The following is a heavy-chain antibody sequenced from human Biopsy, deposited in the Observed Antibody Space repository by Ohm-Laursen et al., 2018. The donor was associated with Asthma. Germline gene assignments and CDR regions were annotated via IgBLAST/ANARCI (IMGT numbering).Heavy chain of an antibody. V-gene: IGHV1-69*01. CDR2: IMTVFGTT. D-gene: IGHD6-19*01. J-gene: IGHJ6*02. CDR3: ARCQVGYSSGWSLLLKKIYYSGMDV. Sequence: SSVMVSCKAPGGTFSNLAISWVRQAPGQGLEWLGGIMTVFGTTNYAQKFQGRVTITADESTSTAYMEVTSLRSEDTAIYYCARCQVGYSSGWSLLLKKIYYSGMDVWGQGTAVTVSS. CDR1: GGTFSNLA.